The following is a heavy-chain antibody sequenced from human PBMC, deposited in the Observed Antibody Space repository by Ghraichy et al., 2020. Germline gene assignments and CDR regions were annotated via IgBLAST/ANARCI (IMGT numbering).Heavy chain of an antibody. Sequence: SETLSLTCTVSGVSMTDYYWSWIRQPPGKGLEWVAYIYHSGTTHYNLSLKSRATISMDTSKNQFSLELKSVTAADAALYFCARDDSIGAGPFDLWGQGAL. D-gene: IGHD2-21*01. V-gene: IGHV4-59*01. CDR3: ARDDSIGAGPFDL. J-gene: IGHJ3*01. CDR1: GVSMTDYY. CDR2: IYHSGTT.